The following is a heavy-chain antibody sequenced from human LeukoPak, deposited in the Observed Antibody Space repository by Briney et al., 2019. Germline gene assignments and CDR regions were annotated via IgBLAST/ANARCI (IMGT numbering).Heavy chain of an antibody. CDR3: ARDDQVVETFDY. J-gene: IGHJ4*02. D-gene: IGHD6-6*01. CDR1: GFTFSSYA. Sequence: GRSLRLSCAASGFTFSSYAMHWVRQAPGKGLEWVAVISYDGSNKYYADSVKGRFTISRDNSKNTLYLQMNSLRAEDTAVYYCARDDQVVETFDYWGQGTLATVSS. V-gene: IGHV3-30-3*01. CDR2: ISYDGSNK.